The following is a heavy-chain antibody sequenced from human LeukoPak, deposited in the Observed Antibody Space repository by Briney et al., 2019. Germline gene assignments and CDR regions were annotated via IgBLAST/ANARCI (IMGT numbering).Heavy chain of an antibody. CDR1: GYTFTSYY. J-gene: IGHJ5*02. CDR3: ARGGIAAAGIPLNWFDP. D-gene: IGHD6-13*01. V-gene: IGHV1-46*01. Sequence: ASVKVSCKASGYTFTSYYMHWVRQAPGQGLEWMGIINPSGGSTSYAQKFQGRVTMTRDTSTSTVYMELSSLRSEDTAVYYRARGGIAAAGIPLNWFDPWGQGTLVTVSS. CDR2: INPSGGST.